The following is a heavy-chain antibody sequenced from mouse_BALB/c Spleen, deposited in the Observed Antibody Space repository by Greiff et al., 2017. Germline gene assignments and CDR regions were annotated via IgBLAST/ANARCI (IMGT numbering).Heavy chain of an antibody. Sequence: VQLKESGPSLVKPSQTLSLTCSVTGDSITSGYWNWIRKFPGNKLEYMGYISYSGSTYYNPSLKSRISITRDTSKNQYYLQLNSVTTEDTATYYCARCYYDYDRYFDYWGQGTTLTVSS. CDR3: ARCYYDYDRYFDY. CDR1: GDSITSGY. J-gene: IGHJ2*01. CDR2: ISYSGST. V-gene: IGHV3-8*02. D-gene: IGHD2-4*01.